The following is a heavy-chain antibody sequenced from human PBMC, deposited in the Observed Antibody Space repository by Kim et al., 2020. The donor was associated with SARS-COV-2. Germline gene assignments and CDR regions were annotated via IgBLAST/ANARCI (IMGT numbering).Heavy chain of an antibody. CDR1: GFTFTTYA. Sequence: GGSLRLSCAASGFTFTTYAMSWVRQAPGKGLECVSAIRGNGGSTYYADSVKGRFTISRDNSKNILYLQMNSLRAEDTALYYCAKSLFGGMDVWGQGTTVT. CDR3: AKSLFGGMDV. D-gene: IGHD2-21*01. V-gene: IGHV3-23*01. CDR2: IRGNGGST. J-gene: IGHJ6*02.